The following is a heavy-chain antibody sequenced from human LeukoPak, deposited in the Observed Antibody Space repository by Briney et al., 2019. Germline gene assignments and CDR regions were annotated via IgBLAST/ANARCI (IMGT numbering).Heavy chain of an antibody. Sequence: SETLSLTCTVSGGSISSYQWSWIRQPPGKGLEWIGYISYSGFTNYNPSLKSRVTISLDTSKNQFYLKLTSVTAADTAVYYCAGHHPRNTVDFWGQGTLVTVSS. CDR1: GGSISSYQ. V-gene: IGHV4-59*08. D-gene: IGHD2/OR15-2a*01. CDR3: AGHHPRNTVDF. CDR2: ISYSGFT. J-gene: IGHJ4*02.